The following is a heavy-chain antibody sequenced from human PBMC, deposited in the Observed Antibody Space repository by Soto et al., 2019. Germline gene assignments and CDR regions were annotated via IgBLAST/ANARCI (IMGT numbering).Heavy chain of an antibody. V-gene: IGHV3-7*03. CDR3: ARDEGVPINYRFDY. Sequence: PGGSLRLSCAASGFSFSSYSMSWIRQAPGKGLEWLAHIHENGHFKFYVDSVKGRFTISRDDALNSLYLQMNSLRAEDTAMYYCARDEGVPINYRFDYWGQGTLVTGSS. CDR2: IHENGHFK. CDR1: GFSFSSYS. D-gene: IGHD4-4*01. J-gene: IGHJ4*02.